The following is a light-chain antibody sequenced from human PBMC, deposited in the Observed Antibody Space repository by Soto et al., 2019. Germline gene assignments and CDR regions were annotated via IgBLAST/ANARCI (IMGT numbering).Light chain of an antibody. CDR3: KQRRRLVT. Sequence: DILMTQSPATLSVSAGDRATLSCRASQSVSSNLAWYQQKPGKAPRLLIYGASTRATGIQARFSGSGSGTEFTLTISSLQSEDFAVYYCKQRRRLVTFGQGTRLEIK. J-gene: IGKJ5*01. CDR2: GAS. CDR1: QSVSSN. V-gene: IGKV3-15*01.